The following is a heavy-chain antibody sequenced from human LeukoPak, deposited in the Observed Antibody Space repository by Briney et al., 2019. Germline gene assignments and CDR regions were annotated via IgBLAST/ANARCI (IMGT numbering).Heavy chain of an antibody. V-gene: IGHV4-61*02. J-gene: IGHJ6*03. CDR1: GGSISSSSYY. CDR3: ARVAYYYYYYMDV. CDR2: IYTSGGT. Sequence: SETLSLTCTVSGGSISSSSYYWSWIRQPAGKGLEWIGRIYTSGGTNYNPSLKSRVTISVDTSKNQFSLKLSSVTAADTAVYYCARVAYYYYYYMDVWGKGTTVTVSS.